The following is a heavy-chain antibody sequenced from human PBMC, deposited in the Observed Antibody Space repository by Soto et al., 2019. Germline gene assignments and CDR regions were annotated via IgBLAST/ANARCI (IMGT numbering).Heavy chain of an antibody. Sequence: GSLRLSCAASGFTFSSYGMHWVRQAPGKGLEWVAVIWYDGSNKYYADSVKGRFTISRDNSKNTLYLQMNSLRAEDTAVYYCARDMRYYDSSGWVPPWFDPWGQGTMVTVSS. V-gene: IGHV3-33*01. D-gene: IGHD3-22*01. J-gene: IGHJ5*02. CDR1: GFTFSSYG. CDR3: ARDMRYYDSSGWVPPWFDP. CDR2: IWYDGSNK.